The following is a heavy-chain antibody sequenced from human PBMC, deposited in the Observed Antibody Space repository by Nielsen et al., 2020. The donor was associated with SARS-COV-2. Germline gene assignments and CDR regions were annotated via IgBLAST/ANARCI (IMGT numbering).Heavy chain of an antibody. D-gene: IGHD2-15*01. Sequence: SVKVSCKASGGTFSSYAISWVRQAPGQGLEWMGGIIPIFGTAIYAQKFQGRVTMTEDTSTDTAYMELSSLRSEDTAVYYCATGLVVAANDYWGQGTLVTVSS. CDR1: GGTFSSYA. V-gene: IGHV1-69*06. CDR2: IIPIFGTA. CDR3: ATGLVVAANDY. J-gene: IGHJ4*02.